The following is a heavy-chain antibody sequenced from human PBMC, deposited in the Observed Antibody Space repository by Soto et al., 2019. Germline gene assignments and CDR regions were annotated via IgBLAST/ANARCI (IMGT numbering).Heavy chain of an antibody. CDR1: GFTFSSYV. J-gene: IGHJ5*02. Sequence: PGGSLRLSCVASGFTFSSYVIHWVRQAPGKGLEWVALISTDGTEKHYPGSVRGRFTISRDNSKGILHLQMNSLRAEDTAIYHCAKGVIDRGANAWGQGTVVTVSS. CDR2: ISTDGTEK. V-gene: IGHV3-30-3*01. CDR3: AKGVIDRGANA. D-gene: IGHD2-8*01.